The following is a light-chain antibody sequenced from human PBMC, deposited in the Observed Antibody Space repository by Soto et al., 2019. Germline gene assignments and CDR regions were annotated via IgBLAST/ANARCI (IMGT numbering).Light chain of an antibody. V-gene: IGKV3-15*01. J-gene: IGKJ2*01. CDR2: GAS. Sequence: EIVMTQSPATLSVSPGERATLSCRASQSVSHNLAWYQQKPGQAPRLLFYGASFRATGVPARFSGSGSGTDFTLTISSLQFEDFAIYYCQQTNTWPYTFGQGTKLEIK. CDR1: QSVSHN. CDR3: QQTNTWPYT.